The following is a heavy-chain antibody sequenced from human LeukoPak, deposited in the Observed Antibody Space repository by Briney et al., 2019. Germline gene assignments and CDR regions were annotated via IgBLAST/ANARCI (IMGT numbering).Heavy chain of an antibody. CDR1: GFTFSNAW. CDR2: IKSKTDGGTT. Sequence: GGSLRLSCAASGFTFSNAWMSRVRQAPGKGLEWVGRIKSKTDGGTTDYAAPVKGRFTISRDDSKNTLYLQMNSLKTEDTAVYYCTTDSSGYYYYYYGMDVWGQGTTVTVSS. J-gene: IGHJ6*02. D-gene: IGHD3-22*01. CDR3: TTDSSGYYYYYYGMDV. V-gene: IGHV3-15*01.